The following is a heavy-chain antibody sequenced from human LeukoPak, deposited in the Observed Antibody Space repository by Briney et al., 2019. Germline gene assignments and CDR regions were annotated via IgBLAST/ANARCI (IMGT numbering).Heavy chain of an antibody. J-gene: IGHJ4*02. D-gene: IGHD3-22*01. V-gene: IGHV3-30*18. CDR3: AKAPRFNSGYSFDY. CDR2: ISYDGSNK. Sequence: GGSLRLSCAASGFTFSSYGMHWVRQAPGKGLERGAVISYDGSNKYYADSVKGRFTISKDNSKNTLYLQMNSLRAEDTAVYYCAKAPRFNSGYSFDYWGQGTLVTVSS. CDR1: GFTFSSYG.